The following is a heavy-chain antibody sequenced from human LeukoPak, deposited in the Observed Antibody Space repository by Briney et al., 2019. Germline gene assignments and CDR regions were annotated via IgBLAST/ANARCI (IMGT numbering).Heavy chain of an antibody. J-gene: IGHJ4*02. V-gene: IGHV1-2*02. CDR1: GYTFTDYY. CDR2: MHPNSGGT. CDR3: ASLAHFDGSTYYPDF. Sequence: SVKVSCKASGYTFTDYYLHWLRQAPGQGLEWMGWMHPNSGGTSYAQNFQGRVTMTRDTSITTAYMELSRLTSDDTAVYYCASLAHFDGSTYYPDFWGQGTLVTVSS. D-gene: IGHD3-22*01.